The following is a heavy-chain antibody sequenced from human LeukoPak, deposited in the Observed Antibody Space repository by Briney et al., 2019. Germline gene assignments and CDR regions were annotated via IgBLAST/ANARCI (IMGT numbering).Heavy chain of an antibody. Sequence: ASVKVSCKASGYTLTSYDINWVRQATGQGLEWMGRINPNSGGTNYAQKFQGRVTMTRDTSISTAYMELSRLRSDDTAVYYCARGYCSGGSCYSVENWFDPWGQGTLATVSS. V-gene: IGHV1-2*06. J-gene: IGHJ5*02. D-gene: IGHD2-15*01. CDR2: INPNSGGT. CDR1: GYTLTSYD. CDR3: ARGYCSGGSCYSVENWFDP.